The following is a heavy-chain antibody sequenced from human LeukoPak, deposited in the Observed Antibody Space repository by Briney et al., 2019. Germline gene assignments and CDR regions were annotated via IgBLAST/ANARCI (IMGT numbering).Heavy chain of an antibody. Sequence: GASVKVSCKASGYTFTSYAMHWVRQAPGQRLEWMGWINAGNDNTKYSQKFQGRVTITRDTSASTAYMELSSLRSEDTAVYYCARHLGYCTGGTRYPNWFDPWGQGTLVTVSS. CDR2: INAGNDNT. V-gene: IGHV1-3*01. CDR1: GYTFTSYA. J-gene: IGHJ5*02. CDR3: ARHLGYCTGGTRYPNWFDP. D-gene: IGHD2-8*02.